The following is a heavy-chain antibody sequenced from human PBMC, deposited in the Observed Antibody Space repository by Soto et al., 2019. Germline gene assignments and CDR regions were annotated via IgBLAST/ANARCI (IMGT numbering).Heavy chain of an antibody. CDR2: IYYSGST. V-gene: IGHV4-34*01. CDR3: ARQRTSVVTQAYFDV. J-gene: IGHJ4*02. CDR1: GGSFSGYY. Sequence: SETLSLTCAVYGGSFSGYYWSWIRQPPGKGLEWIGSIYYSGSTYNNPSLRSRVSMSIDTSKDQFSLKLKSVTAADTALYFCARQRTSVVTQAYFDVWGPGSLVTVSS. D-gene: IGHD2-21*02.